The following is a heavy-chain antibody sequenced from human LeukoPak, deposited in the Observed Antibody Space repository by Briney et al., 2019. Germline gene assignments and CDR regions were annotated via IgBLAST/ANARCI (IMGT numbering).Heavy chain of an antibody. D-gene: IGHD5-18*01. CDR1: GGSISSGGYY. V-gene: IGHV4-31*03. J-gene: IGHJ4*02. CDR2: IYYSGST. Sequence: SETLSLTCTVSGGSISSGGYYWSWIRQHPGKGLEWIGYIYYSGSTYHNPSLKSRVTISVDTSKNQFSLKLSSVTAADTAVYYCARDRGYSYGSYFDYWGQGTLVTVSS. CDR3: ARDRGYSYGSYFDY.